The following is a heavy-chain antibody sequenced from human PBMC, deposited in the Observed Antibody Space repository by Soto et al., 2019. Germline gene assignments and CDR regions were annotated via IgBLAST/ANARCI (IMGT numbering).Heavy chain of an antibody. J-gene: IGHJ4*02. Sequence: PGGSLRLPCATSGSTFTAYDLTWVRQAPGKGLDWVSGISPSGDTTYYADSVKGRFTISRDNSKTVLYWQMNSLRAEATAVYCCALKGTAIPFYWGQGTLVTVSS. CDR1: GSTFTAYD. D-gene: IGHD2-21*02. V-gene: IGHV3-23*01. CDR3: ALKGTAIPFY. CDR2: ISPSGDTT.